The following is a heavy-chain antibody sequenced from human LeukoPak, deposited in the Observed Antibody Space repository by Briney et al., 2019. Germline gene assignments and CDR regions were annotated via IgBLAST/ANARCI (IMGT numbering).Heavy chain of an antibody. D-gene: IGHD6-19*01. CDR1: GFTFSSYG. CDR3: AKQHSSGPPTPGMDV. Sequence: PGRSLRLSCAASGFTFSSYGMHWVRQAPGKGLEWGAVISYDGSNKYYADSVKGRFTISRDNSKNTLYLQMNSLRAEDTAVYYCAKQHSSGPPTPGMDVWGQGTTVTVSS. V-gene: IGHV3-30*18. J-gene: IGHJ6*02. CDR2: ISYDGSNK.